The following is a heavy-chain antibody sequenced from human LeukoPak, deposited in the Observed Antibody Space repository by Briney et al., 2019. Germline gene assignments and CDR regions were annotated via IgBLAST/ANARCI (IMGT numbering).Heavy chain of an antibody. CDR3: AKGKTHYYGPGDS. J-gene: IGHJ4*02. Sequence: GGSLRLSCAASDFTLSDYAMSWVRHAPGKGLEWVSGISGSGGSPFYSDSVKGRFIISRDNSQNTVYLQMNSLRAEDTASYYCAKGKTHYYGPGDSWGQGTLVTISS. D-gene: IGHD3-10*01. CDR2: ISGSGGSP. CDR1: DFTLSDYA. V-gene: IGHV3-23*01.